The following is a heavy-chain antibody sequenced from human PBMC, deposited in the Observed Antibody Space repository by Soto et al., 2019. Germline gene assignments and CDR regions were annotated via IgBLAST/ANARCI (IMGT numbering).Heavy chain of an antibody. CDR1: GFTFSNAS. J-gene: IGHJ3*02. CDR3: TTPYDFWSGYYNPGGPYDAFDI. V-gene: IGHV3-15*01. CDR2: SKSKTDGGTT. Sequence: GGSLRLACGASGFTFSNASMSWVRQVPGGGLEWVGCSKSKTDGGTTDDAAPVKGRLTISRDDSKNTLYLQMNSLKTEDTGVYYCTTPYDFWSGYYNPGGPYDAFDIWGQGTMVTV. D-gene: IGHD3-3*01.